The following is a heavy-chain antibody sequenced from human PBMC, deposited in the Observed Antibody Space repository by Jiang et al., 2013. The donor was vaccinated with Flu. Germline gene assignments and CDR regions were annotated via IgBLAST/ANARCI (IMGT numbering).Heavy chain of an antibody. D-gene: IGHD5-12*01. J-gene: IGHJ4*02. Sequence: GAEVKKPGSSVKVSCKASGGTFSSYAISWVRQAPGQGLEWMGGIIPIFGTANYAQKFQGRVTITADESTSTAYMELSSLRSEDTAVYYCARAPGDIVATPEWGYFDYWGQGTLVTVSS. CDR2: IIPIFGTA. V-gene: IGHV1-69*01. CDR3: ARAPGDIVATPEWGYFDY. CDR1: GGTFSSYA.